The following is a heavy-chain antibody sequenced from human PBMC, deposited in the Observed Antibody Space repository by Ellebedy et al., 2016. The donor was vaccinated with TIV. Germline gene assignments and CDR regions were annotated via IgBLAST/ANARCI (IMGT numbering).Heavy chain of an antibody. CDR3: GKKYASLEVVTAILVVAPNFDY. CDR2: ISASGRST. D-gene: IGHD2-21*02. J-gene: IGHJ4*02. V-gene: IGHV3-23*01. Sequence: GGSLRLSCAASGFDFKNFPMNWVRQAPGKGLEWVSTISASGRSTYYADSVEGRFTISRDNSRNTLYLQMNDLRGEDTAVYYCGKKYASLEVVTAILVVAPNFDYWGQGTPVTVSS. CDR1: GFDFKNFP.